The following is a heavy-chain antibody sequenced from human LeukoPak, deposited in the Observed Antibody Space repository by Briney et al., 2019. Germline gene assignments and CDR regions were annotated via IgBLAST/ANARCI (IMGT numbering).Heavy chain of an antibody. J-gene: IGHJ4*02. CDR1: GSTFTAYW. D-gene: IGHD3-10*01. CDR3: AAGTYSYYFEN. CDR2: IYPGDSDT. Sequence: GESLQISCNGSGSTFTAYWIGWVRQLPGKGLEWMGIIYPGDSDTKYSPSFQGQVTISADKSISTAYLHWSSLKASDTAMYYCAAGTYSYYFENWGQGTLVTVSS. V-gene: IGHV5-51*01.